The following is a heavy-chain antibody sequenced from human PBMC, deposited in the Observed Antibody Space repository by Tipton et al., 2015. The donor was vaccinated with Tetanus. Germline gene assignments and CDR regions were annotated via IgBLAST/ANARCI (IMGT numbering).Heavy chain of an antibody. Sequence: SLRLSCVASGFNFSSRWMGWARQAPGKGLESVANIKEDGSEKFYVDSVKGRFTFSRDNGKNSLYLQMNSLRVEDTAVYYCVRGPHRAAPDAYWGQGTLVIVSS. CDR2: IKEDGSEK. V-gene: IGHV3-7*01. D-gene: IGHD6-13*01. CDR1: GFNFSSRW. CDR3: VRGPHRAAPDAY. J-gene: IGHJ4*02.